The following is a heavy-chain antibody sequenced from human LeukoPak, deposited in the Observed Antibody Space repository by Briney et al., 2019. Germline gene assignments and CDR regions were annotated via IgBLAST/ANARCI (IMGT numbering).Heavy chain of an antibody. CDR1: GYTFTTYW. CDR3: ARHQDGRSYGLDY. D-gene: IGHD1-26*01. J-gene: IGHJ4*02. CDR2: IYPGDSDT. Sequence: GESLKISCKGSGYTFTTYWIGWVRQMPGKGLEWMGIIYPGDSDTRYSPSFQRQVTISADKSLSTAYLQWRSLKASDTAMYYCARHQDGRSYGLDYWGQGTLVTVSS. V-gene: IGHV5-51*01.